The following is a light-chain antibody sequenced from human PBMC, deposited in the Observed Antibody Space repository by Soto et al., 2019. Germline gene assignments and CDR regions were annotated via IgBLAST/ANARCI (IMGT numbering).Light chain of an antibody. CDR3: QQYNDSFPYT. V-gene: IGKV1-5*03. J-gene: IGKJ2*01. CDR1: QSISSW. Sequence: DIQMTQSPSTLSASVGDRVTITCRASQSISSWLAWYQQKPGTAPKLLIYKASTLESGVPSRVSGIRSGTEFPLTVSSLQPDDFATYYCQQYNDSFPYTFGQGTKV. CDR2: KAS.